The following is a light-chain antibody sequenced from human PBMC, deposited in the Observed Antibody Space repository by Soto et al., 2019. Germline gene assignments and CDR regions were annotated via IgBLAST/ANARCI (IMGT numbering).Light chain of an antibody. CDR2: KAS. V-gene: IGKV1-5*03. CDR3: QQYNSYPLT. CDR1: QTISSW. J-gene: IGKJ4*01. Sequence: IQMTQSPSTLSASVGARVTITCRASQTISSWLAWYQQKPGQAPKLLIYKASSLESAVPSRFSGSGSGTEFTLTISGLQPDDFATYYCQQYNSYPLTFGGGTKVDI.